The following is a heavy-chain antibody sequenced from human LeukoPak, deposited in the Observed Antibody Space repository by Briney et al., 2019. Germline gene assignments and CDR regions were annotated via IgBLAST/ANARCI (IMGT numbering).Heavy chain of an antibody. CDR2: IYYSGST. CDR1: GGSISSSSYY. D-gene: IGHD3-10*01. V-gene: IGHV4-39*07. Sequence: PSETLSLTCTVSGGSISSSSYYWGWIRQPPGKGLEWIGSIYYSGSTYYNPSLKSRVTISVDTSKNQFSLKLNSVTAADTADYYCARAPMIRGVFGWFDFWGQGVLVTVSS. J-gene: IGHJ5*01. CDR3: ARAPMIRGVFGWFDF.